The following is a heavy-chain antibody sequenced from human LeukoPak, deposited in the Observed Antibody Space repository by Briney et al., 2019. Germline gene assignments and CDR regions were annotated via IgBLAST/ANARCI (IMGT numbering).Heavy chain of an antibody. CDR3: ARVVLLWFGETQQYYFDY. V-gene: IGHV4-34*01. D-gene: IGHD3-10*01. Sequence: SETLSLTCAVYGGSFSGYYWSWIRQPPGKGLEWIGEINHSGSTNYNPSLKSRVTISVDTSKNQFSLKLSSVTAADTAVYYCARVVLLWFGETQQYYFDYWGQGTLVTVSS. CDR1: GGSFSGYY. J-gene: IGHJ4*02. CDR2: INHSGST.